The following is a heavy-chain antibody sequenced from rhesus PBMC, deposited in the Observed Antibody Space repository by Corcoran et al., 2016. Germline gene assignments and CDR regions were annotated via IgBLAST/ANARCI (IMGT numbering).Heavy chain of an antibody. D-gene: IGHD6-25*01. CDR3: ARAGELSGSWIPDGAFDF. V-gene: IGHV2-152*01. Sequence: QVTLKESGPALVKPTQTLTLTCTFSGFSLTTSGMGVGWIRQPPGKAREWLALIYWDDDKRYSTSLKSRLTISKDPSKTQVVLTMTNMDPMDTATYYCARAGELSGSWIPDGAFDFWGQGLRVTVSS. J-gene: IGHJ3*01. CDR1: GFSLTTSGMG. CDR2: IYWDDDK.